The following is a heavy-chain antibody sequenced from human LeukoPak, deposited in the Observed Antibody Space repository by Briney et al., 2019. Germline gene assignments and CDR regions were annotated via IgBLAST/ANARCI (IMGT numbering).Heavy chain of an antibody. CDR3: ANGVEDSGWYYFDY. Sequence: QPGVSLRLSCAASGFTFSSYDMHWVRQAPGKGREWVAVIWYDGSNKYNANSVKGRVTISSDNSKNTLYLQMNRLRAEDTAVYYCANGVEDSGWYYFDYWGQGTLVTVSS. J-gene: IGHJ4*02. D-gene: IGHD6-19*01. CDR1: GFTFSSYD. V-gene: IGHV3-30*02. CDR2: IWYDGSNK.